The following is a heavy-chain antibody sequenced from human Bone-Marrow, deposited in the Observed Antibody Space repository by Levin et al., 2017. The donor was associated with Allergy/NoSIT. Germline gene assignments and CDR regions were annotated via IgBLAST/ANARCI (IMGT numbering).Heavy chain of an antibody. CDR2: TYFTGST. CDR3: VRAIAANDDYGMDV. J-gene: IGHJ6*02. V-gene: IGHV4-30-4*01. CDR1: GGSVNDGDYN. D-gene: IGHD6-13*01. Sequence: SETLSLTCKVSGGSVNDGDYNWNWIRQTPGKGLEWIGVTYFTGSTAYNPSLRSRVTISLDLSKNVFSLHLTSVSAADTAVYYCVRAIAANDDYGMDVWGPGTTVNVSS.